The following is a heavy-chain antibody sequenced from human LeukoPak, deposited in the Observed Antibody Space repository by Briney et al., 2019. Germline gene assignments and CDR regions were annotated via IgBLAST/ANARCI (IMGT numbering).Heavy chain of an antibody. CDR1: GYSISSGYY. Sequence: SETLSLTCAVSGYSISSGYYWGWIRQPPGKGLEWIGSIYHSGSTYYNPSLKSRVTISVDTSKNQFSLKLSSVTAADTAVYYCARGKSYSRHFDYWGQGTLVTVSS. V-gene: IGHV4-38-2*01. CDR3: ARGKSYSRHFDY. J-gene: IGHJ4*02. CDR2: IYHSGST. D-gene: IGHD4-11*01.